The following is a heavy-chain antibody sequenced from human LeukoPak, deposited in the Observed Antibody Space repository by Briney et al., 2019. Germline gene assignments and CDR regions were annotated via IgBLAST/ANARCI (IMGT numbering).Heavy chain of an antibody. CDR2: INHSGST. CDR1: GGSFSGYY. Sequence: PSETLSLTCAVYGGSFSGYYWSWIRQPPGKGLEWIGEINHSGSTNYNPSLESRVTISVDTSKNQFSLKLSSVTAADTAVYYCARRVVVVPAAIKGGFDPWGQGTLVTVSS. V-gene: IGHV4-34*01. D-gene: IGHD2-2*01. CDR3: ARRVVVVPAAIKGGFDP. J-gene: IGHJ5*02.